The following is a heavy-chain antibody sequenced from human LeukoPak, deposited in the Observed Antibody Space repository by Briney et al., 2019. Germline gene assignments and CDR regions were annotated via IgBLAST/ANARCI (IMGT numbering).Heavy chain of an antibody. CDR1: GYTLTELS. CDR2: FDPEDGET. J-gene: IGHJ2*01. Sequence: ASVKVSCKVSGYTLTELSMHWVRQAPGKGLEWMGGFDPEDGETIYAQKFQGRVTMTEDTSTDTAYMELSSLRSEDTAVYYCATDKRNYDILTGHNTNWYFDLWGRGTLVTVSS. CDR3: ATDKRNYDILTGHNTNWYFDL. D-gene: IGHD3-9*01. V-gene: IGHV1-24*01.